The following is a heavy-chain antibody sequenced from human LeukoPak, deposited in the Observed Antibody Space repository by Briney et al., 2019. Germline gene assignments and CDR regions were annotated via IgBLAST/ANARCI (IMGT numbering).Heavy chain of an antibody. CDR3: ARLSGSGSYAYY. CDR1: GGSIRSYY. J-gene: IGHJ4*02. V-gene: IGHV4-59*08. D-gene: IGHD3-10*01. Sequence: SETLSLTCTVSGGSIRSYYWSWIRQPPGKGLEWIGYIYYIGSTNYNPSLKSRVTISVDTSKNQFSLKLRSVTAADTAVYYCARLSGSGSYAYYWGQGTLVTVSS. CDR2: IYYIGST.